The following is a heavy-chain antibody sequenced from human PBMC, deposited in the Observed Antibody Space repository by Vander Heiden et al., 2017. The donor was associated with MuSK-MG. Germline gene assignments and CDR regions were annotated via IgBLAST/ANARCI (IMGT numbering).Heavy chain of an antibody. CDR2: IYYSGST. CDR3: ARHITMIVVPNDAFDI. Sequence: QVQLQESGPGLVKPSQTLSLTCTVSVGSISSGGYYWSWIRQHPGKGLEWIGYIYYSGSTYYNPSLKSRVTISVDTSKNQFSLKLSSVTAADTAVYYCARHITMIVVPNDAFDIWGQGTMVTVSS. J-gene: IGHJ3*02. V-gene: IGHV4-31*03. CDR1: VGSISSGGYY. D-gene: IGHD3-22*01.